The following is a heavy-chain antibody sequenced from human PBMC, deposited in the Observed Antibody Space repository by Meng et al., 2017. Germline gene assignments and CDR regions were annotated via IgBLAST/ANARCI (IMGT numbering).Heavy chain of an antibody. CDR1: GFTFSSYA. Sequence: GESLKISCAASGFTFSSYAMHWVRQAPGKGLEWVAVISYDGSNKYYADSVKGRFTISRDNSKNTLYLQMNSLRAEDTAVYYCAKQAVAGVYYFDYRGQGTLVTVSS. CDR2: ISYDGSNK. CDR3: AKQAVAGVYYFDY. J-gene: IGHJ4*02. V-gene: IGHV3-30*04. D-gene: IGHD6-19*01.